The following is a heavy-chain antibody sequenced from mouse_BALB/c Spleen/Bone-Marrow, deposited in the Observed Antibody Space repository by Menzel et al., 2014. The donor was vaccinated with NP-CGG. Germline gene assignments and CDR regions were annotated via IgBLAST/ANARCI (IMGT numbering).Heavy chain of an antibody. J-gene: IGHJ3*01. Sequence: EVKLMESGGGLVQPGGSRKLPCAASGFTFXSFGMHWVRQAPEKGLEWVAYISSGSSTIYYADTVKGRFTISRDNPKNTLFLQMTSLRSEDTAMYYCARGGNYAWFAYWGQGTLVTVSP. CDR2: ISSGSSTI. V-gene: IGHV5-17*02. CDR3: ARGGNYAWFAY. CDR1: GFTFXSFG. D-gene: IGHD2-1*01.